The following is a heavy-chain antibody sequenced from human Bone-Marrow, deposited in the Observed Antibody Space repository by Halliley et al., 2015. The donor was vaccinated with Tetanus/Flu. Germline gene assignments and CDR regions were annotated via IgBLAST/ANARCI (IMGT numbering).Heavy chain of an antibody. CDR2: IKHDGSER. CDR1: GFTFSTYW. V-gene: IGHV3-7*01. J-gene: IGHJ4*02. D-gene: IGHD2-21*02. CDR3: ARDVRCLGSNGCYSYLDY. Sequence: SLRLSCTASGFTFSTYWMSWVRQAPGKGLEWVAYIKHDGSERKYVDTVKGRFTISRDNAKNSLYLQMDSLRAEDAAVYYCARDVRCLGSNGCYSYLDYWGQGTLVTVSS.